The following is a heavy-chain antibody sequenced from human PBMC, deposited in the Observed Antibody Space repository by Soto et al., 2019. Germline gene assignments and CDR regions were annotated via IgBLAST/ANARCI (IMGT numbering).Heavy chain of an antibody. CDR1: GYTFTGYA. CDR3: ARGGVPLRWLVY. V-gene: IGHV1-3*01. Sequence: ASVKVSCKASGYTFTGYAMHWVRQAPGQRLEWMGWINAGNGNTKYSQKFQGRVTMTRNTSISTAYMELSSLRSDDTAVYYCARGGVPLRWLVYWGQGTLVTV. J-gene: IGHJ4*02. D-gene: IGHD2-15*01. CDR2: INAGNGNT.